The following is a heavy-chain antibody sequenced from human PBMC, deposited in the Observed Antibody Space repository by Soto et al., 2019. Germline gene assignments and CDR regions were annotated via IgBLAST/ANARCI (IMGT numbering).Heavy chain of an antibody. CDR2: MSIGGEKT. D-gene: IGHD1-1*01. CDR3: ARWNGYGDL. CDR1: GFSISDYR. J-gene: IGHJ4*02. Sequence: GGSLRLSCAASGFSISDYRMACVSQTPEKGLEWVSGMSIGGEKTFYIDSVKGRFIVSRDSSRETVYFQMNRLRVEDTAVYYRARWNGYGDLWGQGT. V-gene: IGHV3-23*01.